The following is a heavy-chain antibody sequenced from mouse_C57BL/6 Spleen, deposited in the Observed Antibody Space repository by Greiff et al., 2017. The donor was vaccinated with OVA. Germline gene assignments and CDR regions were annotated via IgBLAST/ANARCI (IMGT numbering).Heavy chain of an antibody. D-gene: IGHD1-1*01. CDR1: GYTFTSYW. Sequence: QVQLQQPGAELVRPGSSVKLSCKASGYTFTSYWMDWVKQRPGQGLEWIGNIYPSDSETHYNQKFKDKATLTVDKSSSTAYMQLSSLTSEDSAVYYCARNYGSSPYFDYWGQGTTLTVAS. CDR3: ARNYGSSPYFDY. J-gene: IGHJ2*01. V-gene: IGHV1-61*01. CDR2: IYPSDSET.